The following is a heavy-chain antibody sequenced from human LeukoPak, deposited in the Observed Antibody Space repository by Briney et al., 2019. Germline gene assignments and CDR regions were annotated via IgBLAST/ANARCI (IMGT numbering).Heavy chain of an antibody. CDR1: GYTFSNYH. J-gene: IGHJ6*02. V-gene: IGHV1-18*01. D-gene: IGHD6-6*01. Sequence: ASVKVSCKASGYTFSNYHIGWVRQAPGQGLEWMGWISAYNGNTKYAQSLQGRVTMTTDTSTSTAYMELRSLRPDDTAVYYCARVRSSSSPDYYYYGLDVWGQGTTVTVSS. CDR3: ARVRSSSSPDYYYYGLDV. CDR2: ISAYNGNT.